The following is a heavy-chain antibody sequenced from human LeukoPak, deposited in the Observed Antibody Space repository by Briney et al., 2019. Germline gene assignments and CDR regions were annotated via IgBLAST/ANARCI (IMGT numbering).Heavy chain of an antibody. D-gene: IGHD6-19*01. CDR3: ARPQWLVPHGRGAFDY. CDR1: GYSISSGYY. V-gene: IGHV4-38-2*01. Sequence: SESLSLTCAVSGYSISSGYYWGWIRQPPGKGLEWIGSIYHSGSTYYNPSLKSRVTISVDTSKNQFSLKLSSVTAADTAVYYCARPQWLVPHGRGAFDYRGQGTLVTVSS. J-gene: IGHJ4*02. CDR2: IYHSGST.